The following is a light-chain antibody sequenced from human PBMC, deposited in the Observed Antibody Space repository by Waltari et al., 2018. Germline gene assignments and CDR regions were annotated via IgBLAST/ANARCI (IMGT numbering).Light chain of an antibody. Sequence: EVVLTQSPATLSVSPGERATLSCRASQSVDYFLAWYQQKDGQAPRLLIYHASTRATGIPDRFSGSGSGTDFTLTISRLEPEDFAVYYCQKYGSTPRPFGGGTKVEIK. CDR3: QKYGSTPRP. CDR1: QSVDYF. J-gene: IGKJ4*01. CDR2: HAS. V-gene: IGKV3-20*01.